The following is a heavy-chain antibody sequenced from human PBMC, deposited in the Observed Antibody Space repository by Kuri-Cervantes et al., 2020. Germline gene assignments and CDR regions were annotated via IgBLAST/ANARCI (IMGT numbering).Heavy chain of an antibody. Sequence: SVKVSCKASGGTFSSYAISRVRQAPGQGPEWMGGIIPIFGTANYAQKFQGRVTITADESTSTAYMELSSLRSEDTAVYYCATSLAAADVSWFDPWGQGTLVTVSS. J-gene: IGHJ5*02. V-gene: IGHV1-69*13. CDR1: GGTFSSYA. CDR2: IIPIFGTA. D-gene: IGHD6-13*01. CDR3: ATSLAAADVSWFDP.